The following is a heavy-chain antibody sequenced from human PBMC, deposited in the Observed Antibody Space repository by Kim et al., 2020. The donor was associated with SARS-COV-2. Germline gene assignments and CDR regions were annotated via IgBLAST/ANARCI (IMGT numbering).Heavy chain of an antibody. V-gene: IGHV4-59*08. J-gene: IGHJ4*01. CDR2: IYYSGST. Sequence: SETLSHTCTVSGGSISSYYWSWIRQPPGKGLEWIGYIYYSGSTNYNPSLKSRVTISVDTSKNQFSLKLSSVTAADTAVYYCASSPPTLWFGELLPDHFD. CDR1: GGSISSYY. D-gene: IGHD3-10*01. CDR3: ASSPPTLWFGELLPDHFD.